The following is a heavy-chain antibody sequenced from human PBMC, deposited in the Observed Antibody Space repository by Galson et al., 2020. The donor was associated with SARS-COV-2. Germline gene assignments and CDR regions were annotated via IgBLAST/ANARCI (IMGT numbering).Heavy chain of an antibody. Sequence: ETSETLSLTCTVPGGSISSYYWSWIRQPAGKGLEWIGRIYTSGSTNYNPSLKSRVTMSVDTSKNQFSLKLSSVTAADTAVYYCARDRRDGYNRYFDYWGQGTLVTVSS. J-gene: IGHJ4*02. V-gene: IGHV4-4*07. CDR3: ARDRRDGYNRYFDY. CDR1: GGSISSYY. D-gene: IGHD5-12*01. CDR2: IYTSGST.